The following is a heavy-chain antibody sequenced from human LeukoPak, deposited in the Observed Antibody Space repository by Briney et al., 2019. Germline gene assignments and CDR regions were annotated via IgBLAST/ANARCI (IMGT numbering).Heavy chain of an antibody. CDR2: INPNSGGT. V-gene: IGHV1-18*01. J-gene: IGHJ4*02. CDR3: ATAVRQWLLRGFDY. D-gene: IGHD6-19*01. Sequence: ASVKVSCKASGYTFTSYGISWVRQAPGQGLEWMGWINPNSGGTNYAQKFQGRVTMTEDTSTDTAYMELSSLRSEDTAVYYCATAVRQWLLRGFDYWGQGTLVTVSS. CDR1: GYTFTSYG.